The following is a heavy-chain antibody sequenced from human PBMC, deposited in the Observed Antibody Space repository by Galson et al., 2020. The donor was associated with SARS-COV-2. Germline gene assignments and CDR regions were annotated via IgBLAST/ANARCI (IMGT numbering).Heavy chain of an antibody. V-gene: IGHV3-74*03. CDR2: ISSDGSII. Sequence: GGSLRPSCAASGFTFSRYWMHWVRQAPGKGLVWVARISSDGSIITYADSVRGRFTISRDNAKSTLFLQMSTLRAEDTAMYYCTSSGPTVTTSDYYYHMDVWGRGTTVTVSS. CDR3: TSSGPTVTTSDYYYHMDV. J-gene: IGHJ6*03. CDR1: GFTFSRYW. D-gene: IGHD4-17*01.